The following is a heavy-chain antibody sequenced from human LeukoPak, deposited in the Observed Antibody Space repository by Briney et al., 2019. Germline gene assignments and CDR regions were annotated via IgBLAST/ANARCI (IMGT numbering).Heavy chain of an antibody. J-gene: IGHJ4*02. Sequence: SVKVSCKASGGTFSSYTISWVRQAPGQGLEWMGRIIPILGIANYAQKFQGRVTITADKSTSTAHMELSSLRSEDTAVYYCASIVGATTGDYWGQGTLVTVSS. CDR1: GGTFSSYT. V-gene: IGHV1-69*02. CDR2: IIPILGIA. D-gene: IGHD1-26*01. CDR3: ASIVGATTGDY.